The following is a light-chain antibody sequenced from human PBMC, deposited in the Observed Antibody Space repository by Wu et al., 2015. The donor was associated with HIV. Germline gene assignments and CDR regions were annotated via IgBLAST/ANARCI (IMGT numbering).Light chain of an antibody. Sequence: DIQMTQSPSSLSASVGDRVTITCRASQSISSYLNWYQQKPGKAPKLLIYAASSLQSGVPSRFSGSGSGTDFTLTISSLQPEDFATYYCQQSYTMPFDFGQGTKLEIK. CDR2: AAS. CDR1: QSISSY. CDR3: QQSYTMPFD. V-gene: IGKV1-39*01. J-gene: IGKJ2*01.